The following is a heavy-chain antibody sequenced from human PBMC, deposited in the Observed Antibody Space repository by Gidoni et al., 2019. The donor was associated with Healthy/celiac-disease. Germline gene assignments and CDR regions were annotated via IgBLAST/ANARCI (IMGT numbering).Heavy chain of an antibody. CDR3: ASLGIYDSSGYYKRAFDI. CDR2: IYSGGST. D-gene: IGHD3-22*01. J-gene: IGHJ3*02. V-gene: IGHV3-53*01. CDR1: GFTVSSNY. Sequence: EVQLVESGGGLIQPGGSLRLSCAASGFTVSSNYMSWVRQAPGKGLEWVSVIYSGGSTYYADSVKGRFTISRDNSKNTLYLQMNSLRAEDTAVYYCASLGIYDSSGYYKRAFDIWGQGTMVTVSS.